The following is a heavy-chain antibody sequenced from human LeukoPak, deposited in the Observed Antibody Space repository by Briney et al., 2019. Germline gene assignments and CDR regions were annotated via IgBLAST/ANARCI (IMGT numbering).Heavy chain of an antibody. CDR1: GFTFSGSS. CDR3: ARTTVVTLIDY. CDR2: ISSSSSYI. J-gene: IGHJ4*02. V-gene: IGHV3-21*01. D-gene: IGHD4-23*01. Sequence: GGSLRLSCAASGFTFSGSSMSWVRQAPGKGLKWASSISSSSSYIYYADSVKGRFTVSRDNAKNSLYLLMNSLRAEDTAVYYCARTTVVTLIDYWGQGTQVTVSS.